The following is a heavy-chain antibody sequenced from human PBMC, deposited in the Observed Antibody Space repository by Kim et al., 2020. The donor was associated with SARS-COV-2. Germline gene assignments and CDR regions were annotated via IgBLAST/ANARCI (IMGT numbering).Heavy chain of an antibody. D-gene: IGHD3-22*01. CDR2: ISSSSSYI. CDR3: ARDELYYDSSGYYFDY. Sequence: GGSLRLSCAASGFTFSSYSMNWVRQAPGKGLEWVSSISSSSSYIYYADSVKGRFTISRDNAKNSLYLQMNSLRAEDTAVYYCARDELYYDSSGYYFDYWGQGTLVTVSS. V-gene: IGHV3-21*01. J-gene: IGHJ4*02. CDR1: GFTFSSYS.